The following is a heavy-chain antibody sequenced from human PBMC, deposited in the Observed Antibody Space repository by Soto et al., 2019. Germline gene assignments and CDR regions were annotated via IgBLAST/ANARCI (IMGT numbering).Heavy chain of an antibody. J-gene: IGHJ4*02. V-gene: IGHV3-23*01. CDR3: AKGWDKANHIFDY. CDR1: GFTFSSYA. Sequence: GGSLRLSCAASGFTFSSYAMSWVRQAPGKGLEWVSAISGSGGSTYYAGSVKGRFTISRDNSKNTLYLQMNSLRAEDTAVYYCAKGWDKANHIFDYWGQGTLVTVSS. CDR2: ISGSGGST. D-gene: IGHD1-26*01.